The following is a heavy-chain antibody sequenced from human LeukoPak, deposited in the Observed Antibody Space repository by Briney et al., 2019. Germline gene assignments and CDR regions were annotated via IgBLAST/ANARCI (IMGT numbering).Heavy chain of an antibody. CDR1: GASITSHY. CDR3: ARDFSGSYTNWFDP. CDR2: IYYSGST. J-gene: IGHJ5*02. Sequence: SETLSLTCTVSGASITSHYWSWIRQPPGKGLEWIGYIYYSGSTNYNPSLKSRVTISVDTSKNQFSLKLSSVTAADTAVYYCARDFSGSYTNWFDPWGQGTLVTVSS. D-gene: IGHD1-26*01. V-gene: IGHV4-59*11.